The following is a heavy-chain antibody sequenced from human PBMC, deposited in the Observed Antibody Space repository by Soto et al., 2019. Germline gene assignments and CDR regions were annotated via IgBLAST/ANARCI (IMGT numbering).Heavy chain of an antibody. CDR1: GGSISSYY. D-gene: IGHD2-21*01. CDR3: ARAGYYCGGDCFDY. Sequence: NPSETLSLTCTVSGGSISSYYWSWIRQPPGKGLEWIGYIYYSGSTNYNPSLKSRVTISVDTSKNQFSLKLSSVTAADTAVYYCARAGYYCGGDCFDYWGQGTLVTVSS. J-gene: IGHJ4*02. V-gene: IGHV4-59*01. CDR2: IYYSGST.